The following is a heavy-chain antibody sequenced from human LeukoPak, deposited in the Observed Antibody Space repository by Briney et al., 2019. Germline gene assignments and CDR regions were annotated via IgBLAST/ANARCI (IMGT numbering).Heavy chain of an antibody. CDR3: ARDRGYEQQRWFDL. D-gene: IGHD6-13*01. CDR1: GYTFSSYG. Sequence: ASVKVSCEASGYTFSSYGISWVRQAPGQGLEWMGWITVYNGNTKYAHKYQDRVTMTTDTSTSTAYMDLRSLRSDDTAVYYCARDRGYEQQRWFDLWGQGTLVTVSS. CDR2: ITVYNGNT. V-gene: IGHV1-18*01. J-gene: IGHJ5*01.